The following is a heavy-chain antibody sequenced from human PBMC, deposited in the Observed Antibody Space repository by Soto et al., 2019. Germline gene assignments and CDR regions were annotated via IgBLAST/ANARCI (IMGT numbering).Heavy chain of an antibody. CDR3: ASRYDIGDY. CDR2: IIPILGIA. V-gene: IGHV1-69*02. D-gene: IGHD3-9*01. Sequence: QVQLVQSGAEVKKPGSSVKVSCKASGGTFSSYTISWVRQAPGQGLEWMGRIIPILGIANYAQKFQGRVTIPADKSTSTAYMELSSLRSEDTAVSYCASRYDIGDYWGQGTLVTVSS. CDR1: GGTFSSYT. J-gene: IGHJ4*02.